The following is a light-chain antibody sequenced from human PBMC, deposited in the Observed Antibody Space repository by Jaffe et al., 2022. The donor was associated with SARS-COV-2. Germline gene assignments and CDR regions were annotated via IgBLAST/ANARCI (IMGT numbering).Light chain of an antibody. J-gene: IGLJ3*02. CDR1: SNDVGGYNY. CDR2: DVN. CDR3: SSYTSSSTLV. Sequence: QSALTQPASVSGSPGQSITISCTGTSNDVGGYNYVSWYQQHPGKVPKLIIYDVNNRPSGVSNRFSGSKSGNTASLTMSGLRAEDEADYYCSSYTSSSTLVFGGGTKVTVL. V-gene: IGLV2-14*03.